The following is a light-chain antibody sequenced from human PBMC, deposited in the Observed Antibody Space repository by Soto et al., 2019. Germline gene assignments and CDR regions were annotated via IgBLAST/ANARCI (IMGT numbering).Light chain of an antibody. CDR1: QAFKGY. Sequence: DIQLTQSPSFLSASVGDRVTITCGASQAFKGYLAWYQRKPGKAPRLLIYAASTLQSGVPSRFSGSGSGTEFTLTISSLQPEDFATYYCQQLKSFPITFGQGTRLEIK. J-gene: IGKJ5*01. CDR2: AAS. V-gene: IGKV1-9*01. CDR3: QQLKSFPIT.